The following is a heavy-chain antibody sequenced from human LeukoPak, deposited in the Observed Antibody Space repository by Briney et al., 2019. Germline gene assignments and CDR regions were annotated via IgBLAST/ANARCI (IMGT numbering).Heavy chain of an antibody. CDR2: INHSGST. D-gene: IGHD6-13*01. CDR1: GGSFSGYY. V-gene: IGHV4-34*01. CDR3: ASLAAAVPF. J-gene: IGHJ4*02. Sequence: SETLSLTCAVYGGSFSGYYWSWIRQPPGKGLEWIGEINHSGSTNYNPSLKSRVTISVDTSKNQFSLKLSSVTAADTAVYYCASLAAAVPFWGQGTLVTVSS.